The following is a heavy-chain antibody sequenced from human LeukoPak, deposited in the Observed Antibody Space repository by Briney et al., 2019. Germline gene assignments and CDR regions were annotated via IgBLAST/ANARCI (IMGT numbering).Heavy chain of an antibody. J-gene: IGHJ3*01. CDR2: MNPNSGKI. Sequence: GASVKVSCKASGGTFSSYAINWVRQATGQGLEWMAYMNPNSGKIGYAQTFQGRVTITWNTSANTAYMELNSLISDDTALYYCAREGFDVWGQGTVVTVSS. CDR3: AREGFDV. V-gene: IGHV1-8*03. CDR1: GGTFSSYA.